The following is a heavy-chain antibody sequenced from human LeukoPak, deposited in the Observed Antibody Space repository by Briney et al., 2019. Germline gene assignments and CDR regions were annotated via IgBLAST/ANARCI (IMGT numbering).Heavy chain of an antibody. CDR2: ISAGADVI. Sequence: GGSLRLSCEAAGFSFRDYPMGWVRRASGKRLGWVSGISAGADVIFYADPVKGRFTISRDNSKNTLYLQMNSLRAEDSAEYYCAKSLLTTATGTGRAFDIWGQGTMVTVSA. CDR1: GFSFRDYP. J-gene: IGHJ3*02. D-gene: IGHD1-1*01. CDR3: AKSLLTTATGTGRAFDI. V-gene: IGHV3-23*01.